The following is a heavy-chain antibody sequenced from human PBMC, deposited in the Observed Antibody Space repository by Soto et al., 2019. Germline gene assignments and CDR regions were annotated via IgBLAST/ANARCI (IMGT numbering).Heavy chain of an antibody. D-gene: IGHD1-26*01. Sequence: QVQLVQSGAEVKKPGSSVKVSCKASGGTFSSYSINWVRQAPGQGLEWMGEIIPIFGTANYASMFQGRVTITADESTSTAFTERSSLGSETAAEYYCATHGESYSGGFDYWGQGTLVSVSS. CDR3: ATHGESYSGGFDY. V-gene: IGHV1-69*01. CDR2: IIPIFGTA. J-gene: IGHJ4*02. CDR1: GGTFSSYS.